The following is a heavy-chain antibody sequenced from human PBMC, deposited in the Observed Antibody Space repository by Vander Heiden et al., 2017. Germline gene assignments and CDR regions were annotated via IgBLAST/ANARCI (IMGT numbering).Heavy chain of an antibody. CDR2: ISGSGGST. V-gene: IGHV3-23*01. J-gene: IGHJ4*02. CDR3: AKDLVAGNPPFDY. CDR1: GFPFSSYA. Sequence: EVQLLDSGGGLVKPGGSLRLSGAASGFPFSSYAMSWVRQAPGKGLEWVSAISGSGGSTYYADSVKGRFTISRDNSKNTLYLQMNSLRAEDTAVYYCAKDLVAGNPPFDYWGQGTLVTVSS. D-gene: IGHD6-19*01.